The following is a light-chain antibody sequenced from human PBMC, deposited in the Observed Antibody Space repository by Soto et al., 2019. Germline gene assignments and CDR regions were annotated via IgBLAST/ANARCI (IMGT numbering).Light chain of an antibody. V-gene: IGKV1-27*01. CDR2: AAS. J-gene: IGKJ1*01. CDR1: QGISNY. CDR3: QKYDSAQWT. Sequence: DIEMTQSPSSLSASVGDRVIITCRASQGISNYLAWYQQRPGKVPKLLIYAASTLQSGVPSRFSGSGSGTDCTLTISSLQPEDVASYYCQKYDSAQWTCGQGTEVEIK.